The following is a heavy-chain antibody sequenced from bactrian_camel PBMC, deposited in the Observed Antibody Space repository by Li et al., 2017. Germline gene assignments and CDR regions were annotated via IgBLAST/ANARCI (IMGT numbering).Heavy chain of an antibody. Sequence: VQLVESGGGLVQPGGSLRLSCAASGFGFSTYAMSWVRQAPGKGLEWVSTVNSGGDSTYYTDSVKGRFTIARDNAKNTVTLQLNSLKTEDTAMYYCAADPPRFGRKRGVERVLEYLYSGQGTQVTVS. J-gene: IGHJ4*01. V-gene: IGHV3S40*01. CDR2: VNSGGDST. CDR1: GFGFSTYA. D-gene: IGHD6*01. CDR3: AADPPRFGRKRGVERVLEYLY.